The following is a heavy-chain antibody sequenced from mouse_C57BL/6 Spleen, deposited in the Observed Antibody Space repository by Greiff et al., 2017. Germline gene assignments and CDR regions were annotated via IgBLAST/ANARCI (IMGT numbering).Heavy chain of an antibody. CDR1: GYSFTGYY. J-gene: IGHJ1*03. CDR2: INPSTGGT. D-gene: IGHD1-1*01. Sequence: VQLQQSGPELVKPGASVKISCKASGYSFTGYYMNWVKQSPEKSLEWIGEINPSTGGTTYNQKFKAKATLTVDKSSSTAYMQLKSLTSEYSAVYYCARRPITTVVYWYFDVWGTGTTVTVSS. V-gene: IGHV1-42*01. CDR3: ARRPITTVVYWYFDV.